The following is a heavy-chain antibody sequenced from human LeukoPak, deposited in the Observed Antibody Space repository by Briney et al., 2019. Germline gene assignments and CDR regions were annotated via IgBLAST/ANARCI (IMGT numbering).Heavy chain of an antibody. V-gene: IGHV3-23*01. D-gene: IGHD2-15*01. CDR1: GFTFSSYA. CDR2: ISGSGGST. J-gene: IGHJ3*02. CDR3: AKGTRYCSGGSCYTTTWYDAFDI. Sequence: GGSLRLSCAASGFTFSSYAMSWVRQAPGKGLEWVSAISGSGGSTYYADSVKGRFTISRDNSKNTLYLQMNSLRAEDTAVYYCAKGTRYCSGGSCYTTTWYDAFDIWGQGTMATVSS.